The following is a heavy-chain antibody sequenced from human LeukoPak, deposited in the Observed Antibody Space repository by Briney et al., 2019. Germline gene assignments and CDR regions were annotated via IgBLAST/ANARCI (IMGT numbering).Heavy chain of an antibody. Sequence: GASVKVSCKASGDTFSNFAISWVRQAPGQGLEWMGRIIPILGITNYAQKFQGRVTITADKSTSTAYMELSSLKSEDTAVYYCATEWSWGQGTLVTISS. CDR1: GDTFSNFA. V-gene: IGHV1-69*04. CDR2: IIPILGIT. CDR3: ATEWS. D-gene: IGHD3-3*01. J-gene: IGHJ5*02.